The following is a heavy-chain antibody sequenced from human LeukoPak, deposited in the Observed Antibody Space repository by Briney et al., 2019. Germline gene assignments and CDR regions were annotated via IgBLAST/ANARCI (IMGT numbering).Heavy chain of an antibody. CDR2: TNYDGSDR. Sequence: GRSLRLSCAASGFSFRNYAMYCVRQAPGKGLEWVAFTNYDGSDRCYADSVKGRFTVSRDNPKNTLYLQMNSLRTEDTAVYYCAKDLPDRYSLEYWGQGTMVTVPS. J-gene: IGHJ4*02. CDR1: GFSFRNYA. D-gene: IGHD2-15*01. V-gene: IGHV3-30*02. CDR3: AKDLPDRYSLEY.